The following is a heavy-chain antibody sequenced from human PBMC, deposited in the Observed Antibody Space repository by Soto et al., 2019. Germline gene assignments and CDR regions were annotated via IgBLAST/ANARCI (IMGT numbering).Heavy chain of an antibody. J-gene: IGHJ4*02. CDR1: GGSISSYD. D-gene: IGHD3-22*01. V-gene: IGHV4-59*01. Sequence: SETLFLTCTVSGGSISSYDWRWIRQRPGKGLEWIGYIYYSGSTNYNPSLKSRVTISVDTSKNQFSLKLSSVTAADTAVYYCERHIYYDSWGIVDYWGQGTLVTVYS. CDR2: IYYSGST. CDR3: ERHIYYDSWGIVDY.